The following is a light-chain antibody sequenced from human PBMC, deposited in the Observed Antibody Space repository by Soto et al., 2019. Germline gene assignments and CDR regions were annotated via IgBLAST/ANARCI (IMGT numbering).Light chain of an antibody. CDR3: QQYGSSART. Sequence: EIVLTQSPDTLSLSPGERATLSCRASKSFSSSYLAWYQQKPGQAPRLVIHGTSSRATGIPDRFSGSGSGTDFTLTISRLEPEDFAVYDCQQYGSSARTFGQGTKVEIK. J-gene: IGKJ1*01. CDR1: KSFSSSY. CDR2: GTS. V-gene: IGKV3-20*01.